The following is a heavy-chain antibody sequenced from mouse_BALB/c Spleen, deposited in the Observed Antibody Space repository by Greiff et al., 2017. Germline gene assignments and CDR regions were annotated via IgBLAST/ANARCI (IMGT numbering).Heavy chain of an antibody. CDR1: GFTFSSYY. V-gene: IGHV5-6-2*01. CDR3: AIDDGYYKYAMDY. Sequence: EVKLVESGGGLVKLGGSLKLSCAASGFTFSSYYMSWVRQTPEKRLELVAAINSNGGSTYYPDTVKGRFTISRDNAKNTLYLQMSSLKSEDTALYYCAIDDGYYKYAMDYWGQGTSVTVSS. D-gene: IGHD2-3*01. J-gene: IGHJ4*01. CDR2: INSNGGST.